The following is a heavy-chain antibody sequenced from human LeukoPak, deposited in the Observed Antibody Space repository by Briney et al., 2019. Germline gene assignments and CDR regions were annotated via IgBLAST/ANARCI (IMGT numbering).Heavy chain of an antibody. CDR1: GGPVSSASHY. CDR2: GLYPGST. J-gene: IGHJ4*02. D-gene: IGHD2-15*01. Sequence: TDTLSLTCTVSGGPVSSASHYWSCIRQPPGKGLEWIIFGLYPGSTYYNPSLKSRVSISVDTSKNQFSLKLSSVTAADTAIYYCASDRGYCGSDSCYHFDYWGQGTLVTVPS. V-gene: IGHV4-61*01. CDR3: ASDRGYCGSDSCYHFDY.